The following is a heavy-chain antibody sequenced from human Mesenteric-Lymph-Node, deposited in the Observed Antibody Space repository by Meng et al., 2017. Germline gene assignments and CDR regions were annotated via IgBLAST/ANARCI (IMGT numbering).Heavy chain of an antibody. CDR1: GFTFSSYG. CDR3: AGDIGGAPFDI. V-gene: IGHV3-33*01. CDR2: IWYDGSNK. D-gene: IGHD3-3*01. J-gene: IGHJ3*02. Sequence: GESLKISCAASGFTFSSYGMHWVRQAPGKGLEWVAVIWYDGSNKYDADSVKGRFTISRDNSKNTLYLQMNSLRAEDTAVYYCAGDIGGAPFDIWGQGTMVTVSS.